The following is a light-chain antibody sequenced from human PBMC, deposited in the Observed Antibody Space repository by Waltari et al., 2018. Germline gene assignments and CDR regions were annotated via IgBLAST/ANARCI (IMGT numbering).Light chain of an antibody. CDR1: SGHSRYA. Sequence: QLVLTQSPSASASLGASVKLTCPLSSGHSRYAIAWHQQQPEKGPRYLMKVNSDGSHSKGDGIPDRFSGSSSGAERYLTISSLQSEDEADYYCQTWDTVIHVVFGGGTKLTVL. J-gene: IGLJ2*01. CDR2: VNSDGSH. CDR3: QTWDTVIHVV. V-gene: IGLV4-69*01.